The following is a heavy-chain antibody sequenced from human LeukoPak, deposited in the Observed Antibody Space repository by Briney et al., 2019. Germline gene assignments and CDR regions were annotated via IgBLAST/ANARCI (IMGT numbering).Heavy chain of an antibody. CDR1: GFTVRNYG. Sequence: PGGSLRLSCTASGFTVRNYGMHWVRQAPGKGLEWVAVISKYGKFYADSVKGRFTISRDNSKNTLYLQMNSLRAEDTAVYYCAKDKTPYSKLIAARPIDYWGQGTLVAVSS. J-gene: IGHJ4*02. CDR2: ISKYGK. CDR3: AKDKTPYSKLIAARPIDY. D-gene: IGHD6-6*01. V-gene: IGHV3-30*18.